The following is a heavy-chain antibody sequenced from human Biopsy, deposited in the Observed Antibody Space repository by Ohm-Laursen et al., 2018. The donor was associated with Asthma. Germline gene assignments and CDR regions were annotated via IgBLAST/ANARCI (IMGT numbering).Heavy chain of an antibody. D-gene: IGHD1-26*01. J-gene: IGHJ4*02. CDR1: GFTSDDYA. CDR2: IGWNSGSI. CDR3: AKGEWELLEANFDY. Sequence: SLRLSCAASGFTSDDYAMHWVRQAPGKGLEWVSGIGWNSGSIGYADSVKGRFTISRDNAKNSLYPQMNSLRAEDTALYYCAKGEWELLEANFDYWGQGTLVTVSS. V-gene: IGHV3-9*02.